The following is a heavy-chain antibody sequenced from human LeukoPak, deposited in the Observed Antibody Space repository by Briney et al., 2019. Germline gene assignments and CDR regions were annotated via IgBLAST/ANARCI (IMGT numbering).Heavy chain of an antibody. CDR1: GFTFSTYW. CDR2: IKQDGSEK. Sequence: PGGSLRLSCAASGFTFSTYWMSWVRQAPGKGLEWVANIKQDGSEKYFVDSVKGRFTISRDNAKNSLYLQMNSLRAEDTAVYYCARGDPDFWSGSGRWGQGTLVTVSS. V-gene: IGHV3-7*01. J-gene: IGHJ4*02. CDR3: ARGDPDFWSGSGR. D-gene: IGHD3-3*01.